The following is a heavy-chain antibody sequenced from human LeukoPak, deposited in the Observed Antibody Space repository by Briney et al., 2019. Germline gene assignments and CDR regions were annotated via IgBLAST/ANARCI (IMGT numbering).Heavy chain of an antibody. D-gene: IGHD3-22*01. CDR3: AAAYYDSSGYYYVDY. CDR1: GYTFTGYY. J-gene: IGHJ4*02. CDR2: INPNSGGT. V-gene: IGHV1-2*02. Sequence: GASVKVSRKASGYTFTGYYMHWVRQAPGQGLEWMGWINPNSGGTNYAQKFQGRVTMTRDTSISTAYMELSRLRSDDTAVYYCAAAYYDSSGYYYVDYWGQGTLVTVSS.